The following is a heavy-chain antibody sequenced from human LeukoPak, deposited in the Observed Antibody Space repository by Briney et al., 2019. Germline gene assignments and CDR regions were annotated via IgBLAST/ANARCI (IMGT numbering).Heavy chain of an antibody. V-gene: IGHV4-39*01. CDR1: SCSISSISYY. CDR3: TSHSVVNYSTSGSYHFDY. Sequence: SSETLSLTYTVSSCSISSISYYWAAVRQPPGKGLEWIGSNYYSGTTYFTPYIKSRVTISIDTTKNTFSLKPSSMTAAATAVYYCTSHSVVNYSTSGSYHFDYWGQGTLVTVSS. D-gene: IGHD3-10*01. J-gene: IGHJ4*02. CDR2: NYYSGTT.